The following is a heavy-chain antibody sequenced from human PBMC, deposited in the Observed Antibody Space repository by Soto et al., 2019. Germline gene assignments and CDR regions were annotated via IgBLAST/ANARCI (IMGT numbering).Heavy chain of an antibody. CDR2: INAASRT. J-gene: IGHJ4*02. Sequence: EVQLVESGGGLVKPGGSLRLSCSASGFTFSSFSMNWVRQAPGQGLEWVSSINAASRTYYIDSVKGRFTISRDNAKNSLSLQMNSLTVEDTAVYYCARDPSDGDNWGQGTLVTVSS. D-gene: IGHD2-21*02. CDR1: GFTFSSFS. V-gene: IGHV3-21*01. CDR3: ARDPSDGDN.